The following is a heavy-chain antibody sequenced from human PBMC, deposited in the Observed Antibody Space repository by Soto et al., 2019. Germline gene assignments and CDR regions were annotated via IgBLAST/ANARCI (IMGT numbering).Heavy chain of an antibody. CDR3: ASYCYPNDYDHNGISSDA. CDR1: GYTFTSYG. Sequence: ASVKVSCKASGYTFTSYGISWVRQAPGQGLERMGLISAYNGNTNYAQKLQGRVTMTTDTSTSTAYMELRSLRSDDTAVYYCASYCYPNDYDHNGISSDARGQGTMVNVS. J-gene: IGHJ5*02. D-gene: IGHD5-18*01. CDR2: ISAYNGNT. V-gene: IGHV1-18*04.